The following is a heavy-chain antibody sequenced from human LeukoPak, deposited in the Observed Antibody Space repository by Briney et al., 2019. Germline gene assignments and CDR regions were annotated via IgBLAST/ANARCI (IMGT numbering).Heavy chain of an antibody. D-gene: IGHD3-16*01. CDR3: ARALSHCLDY. CDR2: IKHDGSEK. V-gene: IGHV3-7*01. J-gene: IGHJ4*02. Sequence: PGGSLRLSCVVSGFNFSNYWMNWVRQAQGKGLEWVANIKHDGSEKYYVDSVKGRFSISRDNAKKSLYLQMNSLRAEDTAVYYCARALSHCLDYWGQGTLVTVSS. CDR1: GFNFSNYW.